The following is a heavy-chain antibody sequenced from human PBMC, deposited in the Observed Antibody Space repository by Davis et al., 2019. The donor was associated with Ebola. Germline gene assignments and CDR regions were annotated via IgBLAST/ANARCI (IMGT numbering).Heavy chain of an antibody. CDR1: GFTFSNHE. J-gene: IGHJ4*02. CDR3: ARAVFHEVLDY. V-gene: IGHV3-30*04. D-gene: IGHD3-3*01. CDR2: VSHSEREK. Sequence: PGGSLRLSCTASGFTFSNHEMMWVRQAPGKGLEWVAVVSHSEREKFYADSVKGRFTISRDNSENTLYLQMNSLTADDTAVYYCARAVFHEVLDYWGQGTPVTVSS.